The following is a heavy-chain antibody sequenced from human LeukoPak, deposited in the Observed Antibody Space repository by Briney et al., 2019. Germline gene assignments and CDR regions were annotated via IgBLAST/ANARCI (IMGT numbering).Heavy chain of an antibody. D-gene: IGHD2-2*02. V-gene: IGHV5-51*01. CDR2: IYPGDSDT. Sequence: GESLKISCKGSGYRFTSYWIGWVRQMPGKGLEWMGIIYPGDSDTRYSPSFQGQVTISADKSISTAYLQWSSLKASDTAMYYCARLGCSSTSCYTWRNWFDPWGQGTLVTVSS. CDR1: GYRFTSYW. CDR3: ARLGCSSTSCYTWRNWFDP. J-gene: IGHJ5*02.